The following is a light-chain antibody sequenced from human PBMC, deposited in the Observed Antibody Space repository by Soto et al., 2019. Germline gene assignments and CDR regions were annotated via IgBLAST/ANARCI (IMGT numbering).Light chain of an antibody. V-gene: IGKV4-1*01. Sequence: DIVMTQSPDSLAVSLGERATINCKSSQSVLYSSNNKNYLAWYQQKPGQPPKLLIYWASTRESGVPDRFRGSGSGTDFTLTISSLQAEDVAVYSCQQRNNWPPVTFGGGTKVEIK. CDR1: QSVLYSSNNKNY. CDR2: WAS. J-gene: IGKJ4*01. CDR3: QQRNNWPPVT.